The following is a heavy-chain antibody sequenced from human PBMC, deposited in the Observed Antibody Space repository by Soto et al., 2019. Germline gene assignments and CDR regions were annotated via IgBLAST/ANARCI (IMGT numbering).Heavy chain of an antibody. D-gene: IGHD4-17*01. J-gene: IGHJ4*02. CDR2: IKSKTDGGST. CDR1: GFTFSNAW. CDR3: TTAYGDYYFDY. V-gene: IGHV3-15*07. Sequence: GGSLRLSCAASGFTFSNAWMNWVRQAPGKGLEWVGRIKSKTDGGSTDYAALVKGRFTISRDDSKNTLNLQMNSLKTEDTAVYYCTTAYGDYYFDYWGQGTLVTVSS.